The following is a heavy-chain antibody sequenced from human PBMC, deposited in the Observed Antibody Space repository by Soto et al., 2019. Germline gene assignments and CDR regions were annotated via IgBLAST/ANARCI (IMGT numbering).Heavy chain of an antibody. CDR3: ARAGVELLDPDY. CDR2: INSDGSSR. Sequence: EVQLVESGGGLVQHGGSLRLSCAASGFTFSSYWLHWVRQAPGKGLVWVSRINSDGSSRIYADSVKGRFTISRDNAKNTLYLQMTSLRAEDTAVYYCARAGVELLDPDYGGQGTLVTVCS. J-gene: IGHJ4*02. V-gene: IGHV3-74*01. D-gene: IGHD1-26*01. CDR1: GFTFSSYW.